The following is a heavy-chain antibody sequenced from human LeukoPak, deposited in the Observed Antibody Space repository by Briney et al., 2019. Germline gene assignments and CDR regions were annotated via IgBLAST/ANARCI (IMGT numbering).Heavy chain of an antibody. CDR2: INHSGST. D-gene: IGHD3-22*01. J-gene: IGHJ5*02. CDR1: GGPFSGYY. Sequence: SETLSLTCAVYGGPFSGYYWSWIRQPPGKGLEWIGEINHSGSTNYNPSLKSRVTISVDTSKNQFSLKLSSVTAADTAAYYCASSAQTYYYDSSAYYYNWFDPWGQGTLVTVSS. V-gene: IGHV4-34*01. CDR3: ASSAQTYYYDSSAYYYNWFDP.